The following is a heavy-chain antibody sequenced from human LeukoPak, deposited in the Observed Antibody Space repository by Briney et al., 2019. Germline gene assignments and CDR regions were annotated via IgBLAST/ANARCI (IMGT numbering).Heavy chain of an antibody. CDR3: VTSNNDIAAPDY. Sequence: ASVKVSCKASGYTFTSYYMHWVRQAPGQALEWMGIINPSGGSTSYAQKFQGRVTMTRDTSTSTVYMELSSLRSEDTAVYYCVTSNNDIAAPDYWGQGTLVTVSS. V-gene: IGHV1-46*01. CDR2: INPSGGST. CDR1: GYTFTSYY. D-gene: IGHD6-25*01. J-gene: IGHJ4*02.